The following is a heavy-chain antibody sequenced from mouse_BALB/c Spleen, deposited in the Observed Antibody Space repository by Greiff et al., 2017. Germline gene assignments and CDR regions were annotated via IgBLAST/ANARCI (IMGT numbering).Heavy chain of an antibody. J-gene: IGHJ4*01. D-gene: IGHD1-2*01. CDR1: GYTFTSYW. CDR3: TRRYGYIYAMDY. Sequence: VQRQQSGTVLARPGASVKMSCKASGYTFTSYWMHWVKQRPGQGLEWIGAIYPGNSDTSYNQKFKGKAKLTAVTSTSTAYMELSSLTNEDSAVYYCTRRYGYIYAMDYWGQGTSVTVSS. CDR2: IYPGNSDT. V-gene: IGHV1-5*01.